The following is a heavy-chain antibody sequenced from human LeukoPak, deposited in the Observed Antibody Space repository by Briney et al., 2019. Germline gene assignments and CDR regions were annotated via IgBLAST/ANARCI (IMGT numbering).Heavy chain of an antibody. V-gene: IGHV3-23*01. CDR3: ATTSYDILGYHDY. CDR2: ISGSGGNT. Sequence: GGSLRLSCAASGFTFSSYAMSWVRQAPGKGLEWVTAISGSGGNTYYADSVKGRFTISRDNSKNTLYLQMNSLRAEDRAVYYCATTSYDILGYHDYWGQGTLVTVSS. CDR1: GFTFSSYA. J-gene: IGHJ4*02. D-gene: IGHD3-9*01.